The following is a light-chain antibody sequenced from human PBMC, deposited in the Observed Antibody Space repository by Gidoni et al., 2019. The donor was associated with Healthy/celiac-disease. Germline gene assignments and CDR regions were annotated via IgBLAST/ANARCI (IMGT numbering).Light chain of an antibody. CDR1: KSISSW. Sequence: DIQMTQSPSTRSSSVGDRVTITCRASKSISSWLAWYQQKPGKAPKLLIYKASSLESGVPTRFSGSGSGTEFTLTISSLQPDDFATYYCQQYNSYPYTFGQGTKLEIK. J-gene: IGKJ2*01. V-gene: IGKV1-5*03. CDR2: KAS. CDR3: QQYNSYPYT.